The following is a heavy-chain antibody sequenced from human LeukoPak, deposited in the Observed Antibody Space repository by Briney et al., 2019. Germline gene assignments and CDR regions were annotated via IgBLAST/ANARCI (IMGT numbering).Heavy chain of an antibody. CDR1: GFTFTSSA. CDR2: IVVGSGHT. CDR3: AAGFYDSSGYYLRGDAFDI. V-gene: IGHV1-58*01. D-gene: IGHD3-22*01. Sequence: SVKVSCKASGFTFTSSAVQWVRQPRGQRLEWIGWIVVGSGHTNYAQKFQERDPMTRDMSTSTAYMELSSLRSEDTAVYYWAAGFYDSSGYYLRGDAFDIWGQGTMVTVSS. J-gene: IGHJ3*02.